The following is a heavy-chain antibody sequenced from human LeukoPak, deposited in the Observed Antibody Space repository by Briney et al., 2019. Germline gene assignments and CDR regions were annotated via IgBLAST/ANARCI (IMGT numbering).Heavy chain of an antibody. CDR3: ARDRYYYDSSGYV. Sequence: ASVKVSCKASGYTYTSYGISWVRQAPGQGLEWMGWISAYNGNTNYAQKLQGRVTMTTDTSTSTAYMELRSLRSDDTAVYYCARDRYYYDSSGYVWGQGTLVAVSS. CDR1: GYTYTSYG. D-gene: IGHD3-22*01. J-gene: IGHJ4*02. V-gene: IGHV1-18*01. CDR2: ISAYNGNT.